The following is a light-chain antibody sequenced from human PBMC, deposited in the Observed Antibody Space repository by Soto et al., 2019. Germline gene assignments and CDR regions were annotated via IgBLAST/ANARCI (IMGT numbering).Light chain of an antibody. Sequence: EIVLTQSPATLSLSPGERATLSCRASQSVSSYLAWYQQKPGQAPRLLIYDASNRATGIPARFSGSGSGTYFTLTISRLEPEDFAAYYCHQRSNWPYTFGQGTKLEIK. CDR1: QSVSSY. J-gene: IGKJ2*01. CDR3: HQRSNWPYT. V-gene: IGKV3-11*01. CDR2: DAS.